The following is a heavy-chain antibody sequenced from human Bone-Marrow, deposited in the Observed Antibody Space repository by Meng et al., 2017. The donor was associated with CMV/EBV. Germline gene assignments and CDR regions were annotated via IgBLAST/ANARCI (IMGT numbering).Heavy chain of an antibody. CDR3: ARGRGPSGSWYIDY. CDR2: IIPILGIA. V-gene: IGHV1-69*02. D-gene: IGHD6-13*01. J-gene: IGHJ4*02. CDR1: GGTFSSYT. Sequence: SVKVSCKASGGTFSSYTISWVRQAPGQGLEWMGRIIPILGIANYAQKFQGRLTMTRNTSTSTIYMELSSLRSEDTAVYYCARGRGPSGSWYIDYWGQGTLVTVSS.